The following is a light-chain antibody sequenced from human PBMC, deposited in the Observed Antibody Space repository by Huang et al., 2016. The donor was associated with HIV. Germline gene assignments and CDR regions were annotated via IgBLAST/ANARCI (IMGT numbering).Light chain of an antibody. Sequence: EIVMTQSPATLPVSPGERATLSCRASQSISSNLAWYQQKPGQAPRLLIYGASTGATGIPARFSGSGSGTEFTLTISSLQSEDFAVYYCQQYNNWPPEITFGQGTRLEIK. CDR2: GAS. CDR3: QQYNNWPPEIT. CDR1: QSISSN. J-gene: IGKJ5*01. V-gene: IGKV3-15*01.